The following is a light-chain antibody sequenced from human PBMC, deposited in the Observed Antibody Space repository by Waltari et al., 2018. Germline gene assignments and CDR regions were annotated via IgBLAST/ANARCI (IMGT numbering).Light chain of an antibody. J-gene: IGLJ2*01. V-gene: IGLV3-25*03. CDR3: QSLQNSGTHLSVV. CDR1: DLPWHN. CDR2: KDD. Sequence: SQPPHPPSVPVQPGPTASITSHRDDLPWHNVPWYHQKADQAPVLVIYKDDESHSGIRERVSGSSSETTVTLTISGVQAEDEGVYYCQSLQNSGTHLSVVFGGGTKLTVL.